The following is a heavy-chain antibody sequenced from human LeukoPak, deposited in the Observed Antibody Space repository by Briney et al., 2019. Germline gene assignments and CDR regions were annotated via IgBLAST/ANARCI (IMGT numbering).Heavy chain of an antibody. Sequence: GRSLRLSCAASGFTFSSYGMHWVRQAPGKGLEWVAVISYDGSDKNYADSVKGRFTIFRDNSKNTLYLQMSSLRAEETALYYCVKDSVRGYSGYGNDGFEIWGQGTMVTVSS. CDR3: VKDSVRGYSGYGNDGFEI. V-gene: IGHV3-30*18. CDR1: GFTFSSYG. J-gene: IGHJ3*02. D-gene: IGHD5-12*01. CDR2: ISYDGSDK.